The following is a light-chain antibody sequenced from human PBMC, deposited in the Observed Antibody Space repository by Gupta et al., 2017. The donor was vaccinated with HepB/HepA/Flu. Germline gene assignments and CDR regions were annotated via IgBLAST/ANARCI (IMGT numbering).Light chain of an antibody. J-gene: IGKJ2*02. CDR1: QSLIHSNGYNY. V-gene: IGKV2-28*01. CDR2: LGS. CDR3: MQAIESTRT. Sequence: DIMMNQPPLSLPFAPDAPTSISCRSSQSLIHSNGYNYLDWYVQKPGQSTQLLIDLGSNRASGVPDRCSGSGSGADFTLKISRVEADDVGVYYCMQAIESTRTFGQGTKLEIK.